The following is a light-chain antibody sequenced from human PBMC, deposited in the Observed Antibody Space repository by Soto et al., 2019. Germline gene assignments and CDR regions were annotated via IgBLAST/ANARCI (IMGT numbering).Light chain of an antibody. V-gene: IGKV1-39*01. Sequence: DIQMPQSPSSLSASVGDRVTITCRASQSISSYLNWYQQKPGKAPKLLIYAASSLQSGVRSRFSGSGSGTDFTRTISSLQPEDFATYYGQQANSFPITVDEGTRLE. J-gene: IGKJ5*01. CDR2: AAS. CDR1: QSISSY. CDR3: QQANSFPIT.